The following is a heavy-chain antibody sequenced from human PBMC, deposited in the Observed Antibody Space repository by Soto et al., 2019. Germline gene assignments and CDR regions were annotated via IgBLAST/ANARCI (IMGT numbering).Heavy chain of an antibody. V-gene: IGHV1-3*05. CDR1: GYTFTSYA. CDR3: ERSPGIAVADY. D-gene: IGHD6-19*01. J-gene: IGHJ4*02. CDR2: INAGNGNT. Sequence: QVQLVQSGAEEKKPGASVKVSCKASGYTFTSYAMHWVRQAPGQRLEWMGWINAGNGNTKYSQKFQGRVTITRDTSASTAYMELSSLRSEDTAVYYCERSPGIAVADYWGQGTLVTVSS.